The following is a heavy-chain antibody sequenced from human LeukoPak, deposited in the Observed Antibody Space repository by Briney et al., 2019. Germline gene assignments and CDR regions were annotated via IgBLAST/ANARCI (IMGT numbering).Heavy chain of an antibody. CDR3: TRDRGYDICV. CDR2: IHSGGNI. V-gene: IGHV3-53*01. J-gene: IGHJ6*02. CDR1: GLTFSDNH. D-gene: IGHD3-9*01. Sequence: PGGSLRLSCAASGLTFSDNHMSAVRQAPGKGLEWVSIIHSGGNIYYADSVKGRFTISSDNSHNTLYRQMNSLRAEDTAVYYRTRDRGYDICVWGPGTTVTVSS.